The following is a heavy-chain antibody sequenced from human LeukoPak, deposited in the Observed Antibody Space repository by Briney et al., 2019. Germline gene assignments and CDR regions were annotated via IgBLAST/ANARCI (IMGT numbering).Heavy chain of an antibody. CDR2: ISAYNGNT. D-gene: IGHD2-21*02. CDR3: AKLLYCGGDCYPRMDY. V-gene: IGHV1-18*01. CDR1: GYTFTSYG. J-gene: IGHJ4*02. Sequence: ASVKVSCKASGYTFTSYGISWVRQAPGQGLEWMGWISAYNGNTNYAQKLQGRVTMTTDTSTSTAYMELRSLRSDDTAVYYCAKLLYCGGDCYPRMDYWGQGTLVTVSS.